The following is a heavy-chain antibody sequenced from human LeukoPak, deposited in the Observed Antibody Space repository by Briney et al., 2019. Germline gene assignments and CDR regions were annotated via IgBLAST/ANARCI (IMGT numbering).Heavy chain of an antibody. D-gene: IGHD4-17*01. V-gene: IGHV3-7*01. CDR3: ARGGDIDY. CDR1: GFTFSSYW. Sequence: GGSLRLSCAASGFTFSSYWMTWVRQAPGKGLEWEANINQDGSEKYYVDSVKGRFTISRDNAKNSLYLQMNSLRVDDTAMYYCARGGDIDYWGQGTLVTVSS. J-gene: IGHJ4*02. CDR2: INQDGSEK.